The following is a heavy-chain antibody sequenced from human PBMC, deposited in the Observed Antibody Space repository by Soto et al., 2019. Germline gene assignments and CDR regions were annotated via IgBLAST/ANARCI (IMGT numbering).Heavy chain of an antibody. J-gene: IGHJ4*02. CDR3: TRGPRPISTGTGAY. V-gene: IGHV3-74*01. D-gene: IGHD3-10*01. CDR1: GFIFKMYW. CDR2: IYNDGSYT. Sequence: GVSLRLSCAASGFIFKMYWMHWVRQTPGKGLVWISRIYNDGSYTDYADSVKGRFTISRDNVNDTLYLQMNNLRAEDSGLYYCTRGPRPISTGTGAYWGQGTQVTVSS.